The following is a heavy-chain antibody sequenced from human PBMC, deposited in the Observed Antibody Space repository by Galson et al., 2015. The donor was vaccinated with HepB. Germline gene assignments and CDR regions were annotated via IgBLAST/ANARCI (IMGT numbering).Heavy chain of an antibody. Sequence: SLRLSCAASGFTFSSYSMNWVRQAPGKGLEWVSSISSSSSYIYYADSEKGRFTISRDNAKNSLYLQMNSLRAEDTAVYYCARDRVRFLEWYPEPLAYYYYGMDVWGQGTTVTVSS. V-gene: IGHV3-21*01. J-gene: IGHJ6*02. D-gene: IGHD3-3*01. CDR2: ISSSSSYI. CDR3: ARDRVRFLEWYPEPLAYYYYGMDV. CDR1: GFTFSSYS.